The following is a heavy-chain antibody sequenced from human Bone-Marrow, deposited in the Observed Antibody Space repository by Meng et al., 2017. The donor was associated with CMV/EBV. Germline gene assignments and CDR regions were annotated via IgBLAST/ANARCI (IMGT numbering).Heavy chain of an antibody. D-gene: IGHD2-2*01. CDR3: ARSRQYQWPWDAFYL. CDR1: GFTFSDYA. J-gene: IGHJ3*01. Sequence: GESLKISCAASGFTFSDYAMSWVRQAPGKGLEWVAHISSSGNTMFYADSVKGRFTISRDNTKPSLYLQTNSLRAEDTALYYCARSRQYQWPWDAFYLWGQGTMVTVSS. CDR2: ISSSGNTM. V-gene: IGHV3-11*04.